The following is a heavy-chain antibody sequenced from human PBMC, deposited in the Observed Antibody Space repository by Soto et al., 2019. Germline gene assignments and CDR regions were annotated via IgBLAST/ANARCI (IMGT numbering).Heavy chain of an antibody. CDR3: ARSYYLADAIDV. CDR1: GFRFSDYG. V-gene: IGHV1-18*01. CDR2: ISAFNGNT. J-gene: IGHJ3*01. Sequence: ASVKVSCKASGFRFSDYGFNWLRQAPGQGLEWMGWISAFNGNTETAQGLQDRVTMTTDASTTTAHMDLTNLITDDTAIYYCARSYYLADAIDVWGQGTMVTVSS. D-gene: IGHD3-16*01.